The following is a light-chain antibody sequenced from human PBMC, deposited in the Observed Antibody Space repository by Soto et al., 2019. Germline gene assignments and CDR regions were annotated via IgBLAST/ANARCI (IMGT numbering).Light chain of an antibody. J-gene: IGLJ1*01. CDR1: SSDVGAYDY. Sequence: QSALTQPASVSGSPGQSIAISCIGTSSDVGAYDYVSWYQQHPGKAPKLMIYDVSNRPSGVSNRFSGSKSGNTASLTVSGLQAEDEADYYCSSYTSSSTLYVFGTGTKVTVL. CDR3: SSYTSSSTLYV. CDR2: DVS. V-gene: IGLV2-14*01.